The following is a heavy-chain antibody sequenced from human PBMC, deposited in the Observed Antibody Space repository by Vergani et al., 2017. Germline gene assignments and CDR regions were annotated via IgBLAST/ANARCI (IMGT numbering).Heavy chain of an antibody. CDR1: GGSISSGDYY. V-gene: IGHV4-61*02. CDR2: ILGSGTA. J-gene: IGHJ4*02. D-gene: IGHD3-22*01. CDR3: AMMWGYDECDAFRIGYFDS. Sequence: QVQLQESGPGLVKPSQTLSLTCTVSGGSISSGDYYWTWIRQSAGKRLEWIGDILGSGTANYNPSFQGRVSMSVATSKNQFSLTLSSVNATDTAVYYCAMMWGYDECDAFRIGYFDSGGPGILVTVSS.